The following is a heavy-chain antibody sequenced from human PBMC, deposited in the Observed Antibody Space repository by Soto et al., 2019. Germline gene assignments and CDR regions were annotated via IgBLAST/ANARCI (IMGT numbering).Heavy chain of an antibody. V-gene: IGHV1-18*04. J-gene: IGHJ5*01. CDR2: VSGNNGAS. CDR1: GYTSADFG. CDR3: VRDQKYFRVNGNWFDS. Sequence: QVQLMQSGTEVKKPGASVTVSCKASGYTSADFGISWVRQAPGQGLEWMGWVSGNNGASNPAPKVQGRITMTLDTSTGVSYMALRSLRSDDTAIYYCVRDQKYFRVNGNWFDSWGQRTLVSVSS. D-gene: IGHD2-2*01.